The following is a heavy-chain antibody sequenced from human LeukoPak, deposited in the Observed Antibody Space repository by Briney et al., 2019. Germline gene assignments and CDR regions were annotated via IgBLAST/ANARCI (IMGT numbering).Heavy chain of an antibody. Sequence: GESLKISCKGSGYSFTSYRIGWVRQMPGKGLEWMGIIYPGDSDTRYSPSFQGKVTISTDKSITTDYLKWSSLKASDTAMYYCARLGYYYDSSGFADYWGRGTLVTVSS. CDR2: IYPGDSDT. CDR1: GYSFTSYR. V-gene: IGHV5-51*01. J-gene: IGHJ4*02. CDR3: ARLGYYYDSSGFADY. D-gene: IGHD3-22*01.